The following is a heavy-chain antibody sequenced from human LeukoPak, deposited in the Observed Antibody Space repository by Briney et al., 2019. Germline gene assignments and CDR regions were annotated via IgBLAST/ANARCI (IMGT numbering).Heavy chain of an antibody. D-gene: IGHD3-22*01. Sequence: GGSLRLSCVGSGFRFSNYAMNWVRQAPGKGLQWVSALSRSGSRTFYADSVKGRFTISRDNSKNTLYLQMGSLRAEDTAIYYCAKDDSSGYYHDHWGQGTLVTVSS. CDR2: LSRSGSRT. V-gene: IGHV3-23*01. CDR1: GFRFSNYA. CDR3: AKDDSSGYYHDH. J-gene: IGHJ5*02.